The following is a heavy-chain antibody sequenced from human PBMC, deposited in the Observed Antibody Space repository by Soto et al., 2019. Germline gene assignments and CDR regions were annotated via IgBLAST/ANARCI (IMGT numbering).Heavy chain of an antibody. CDR2: ISAYNGNT. J-gene: IGHJ5*02. CDR3: ARVSGSAQTVLLRYFDWWNTGWFDP. D-gene: IGHD3-9*01. V-gene: IGHV1-18*01. Sequence: GASVKVSCKASGYTFTSYGISWVRQAPGQGLEWMGWISAYNGNTNYAQKLQGRVTMTTDTSTSTAYMELRSLRSDDTAVYYCARVSGSAQTVLLRYFDWWNTGWFDPWGQGTLVTVSS. CDR1: GYTFTSYG.